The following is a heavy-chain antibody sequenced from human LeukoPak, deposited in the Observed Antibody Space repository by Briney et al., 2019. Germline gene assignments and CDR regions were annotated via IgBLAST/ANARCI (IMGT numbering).Heavy chain of an antibody. CDR3: ARQRPVVAAADFWFDP. V-gene: IGHV4-39*01. CDR1: GGSISSSSYY. D-gene: IGHD6-13*01. J-gene: IGHJ5*02. Sequence: SETLSLTCTVSGGSISSSSYYWGWIRQPPGKGLEWIGSIYYSGSTYYNPSLKSRVTISVDTSKNQFSLKLSSVTAADTAVYYCARQRPVVAAADFWFDPWGQGTLVTVSS. CDR2: IYYSGST.